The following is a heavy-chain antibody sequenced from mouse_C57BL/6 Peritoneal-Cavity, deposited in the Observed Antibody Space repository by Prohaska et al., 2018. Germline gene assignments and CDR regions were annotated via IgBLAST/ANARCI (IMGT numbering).Heavy chain of an antibody. CDR1: GFTFSSYA. Sequence: EVQLVESGGGLVKPGGSLKLSCAASGFTFSSYAMSWVRQTMGKRLELFATISDGGSYTYYPDNVKGRFTISRDNAKNNLYLQMSHLKSEDTAMYYCARETTVVAWYFDVWGTGTTVTVSS. CDR3: ARETTVVAWYFDV. D-gene: IGHD1-1*01. CDR2: ISDGGSYT. V-gene: IGHV5-4*01. J-gene: IGHJ1*03.